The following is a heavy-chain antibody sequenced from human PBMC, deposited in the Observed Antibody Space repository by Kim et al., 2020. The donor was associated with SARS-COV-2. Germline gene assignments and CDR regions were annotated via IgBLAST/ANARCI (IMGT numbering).Heavy chain of an antibody. V-gene: IGHV4-34*01. CDR1: GGSFSGYY. D-gene: IGHD2-2*01. Sequence: SETLSLTCAVYGGSFSGYYWSWIRQPPGKGLEWIGEINHSGSTNYNPSLKSRVTISVDTSKNQFSLKLSSVTAADTAVYYCARSNAMNPPPALFDYWGQGTLVTVSS. J-gene: IGHJ4*02. CDR2: INHSGST. CDR3: ARSNAMNPPPALFDY.